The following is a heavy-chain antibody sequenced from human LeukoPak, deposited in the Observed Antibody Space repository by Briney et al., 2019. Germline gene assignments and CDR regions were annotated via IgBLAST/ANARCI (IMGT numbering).Heavy chain of an antibody. D-gene: IGHD2-15*01. J-gene: IGHJ4*02. CDR1: GFTFSSYN. V-gene: IGHV3-48*04. CDR3: ARDLVVCFDY. Sequence: GGSLRLSCAASGFTFSSYNMNWVRQAPGTGLEWVSYISRSSNTIYYADSVKGRFTISKDNAKNSLYLQMNGLRAEDTAVYYCARDLVVCFDYWGQGTLVTVSS. CDR2: ISRSSNTI.